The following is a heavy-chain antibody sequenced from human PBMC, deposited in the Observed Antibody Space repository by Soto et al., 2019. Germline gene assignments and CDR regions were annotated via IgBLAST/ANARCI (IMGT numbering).Heavy chain of an antibody. CDR2: INSDGSST. CDR1: GFTFSSYW. V-gene: IGHV3-74*01. CDR3: ARDTYYDFWSGYPPHRYGMDV. Sequence: GGSLRLSCAASGFTFSSYWMHWVRQAPGKGLVWVSRINSDGSSTSYADSVKGRFTISRDNAKNTLYLQMNSLRAEDTAVYYCARDTYYDFWSGYPPHRYGMDVWGQGTTVTVSS. J-gene: IGHJ6*02. D-gene: IGHD3-3*01.